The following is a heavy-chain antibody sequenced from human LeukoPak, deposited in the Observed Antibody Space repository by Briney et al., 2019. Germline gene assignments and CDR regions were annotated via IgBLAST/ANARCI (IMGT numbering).Heavy chain of an antibody. J-gene: IGHJ4*02. Sequence: GGSLRLSCAASGFTVSSNYMDWVRQAPGKGLEWVSVISYSGSVQFYADSVKGRFTISRDDSKNTVHMQMNRLRVEDTAIYYCARSPRDSRDWTGTLDYWGQGALVTVSS. CDR2: ISYSGSVQ. D-gene: IGHD3-22*01. CDR3: ARSPRDSRDWTGTLDY. CDR1: GFTVSSNY. V-gene: IGHV3-30-3*01.